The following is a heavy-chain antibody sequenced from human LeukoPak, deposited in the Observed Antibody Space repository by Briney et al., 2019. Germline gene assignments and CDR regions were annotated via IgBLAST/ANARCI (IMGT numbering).Heavy chain of an antibody. Sequence: SETLSLTCAVSGGSITSTNLWNWVRQPPGKGLEWIGQIHHSGSTNYNPSLKSRVTISVDKSNNQFSLKLRSVTAADTAVYYCARHPRDGYNWEVDYWGQGTLVTVSS. CDR2: IHHSGST. V-gene: IGHV4-4*02. J-gene: IGHJ4*02. D-gene: IGHD5-24*01. CDR1: GGSITSTNL. CDR3: ARHPRDGYNWEVDY.